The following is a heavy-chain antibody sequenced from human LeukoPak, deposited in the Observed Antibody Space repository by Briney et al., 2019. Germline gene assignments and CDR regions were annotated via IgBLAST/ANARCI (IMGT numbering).Heavy chain of an antibody. CDR3: ATGSGSYYKPFDY. D-gene: IGHD3-10*01. CDR1: GGSISSYY. CDR2: IFYSGIT. Sequence: PSETLSLTCTVSGGSISSYYWSWIRQPPGKGLEWIGYIFYSGITNYNPSLSLKSRVTISVDTSKNQLSLKLSSVTAADTAVYYCATGSGSYYKPFDYWGQGTLVTVSS. J-gene: IGHJ4*02. V-gene: IGHV4-59*08.